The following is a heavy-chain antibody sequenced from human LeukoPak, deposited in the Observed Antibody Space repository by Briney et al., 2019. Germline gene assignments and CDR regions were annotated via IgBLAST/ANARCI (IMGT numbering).Heavy chain of an antibody. CDR3: ARDQEVVIAIPHAFDI. CDR1: GFTFSSYS. Sequence: GGSLRLSCAASGFTFSSYSMNWVRQAPGKGLEWVSSISSSSSYICYADSVKGRFTISRDNAKNSLYLQMNSLRAEDTAVYYCARDQEVVIAIPHAFDIWGQGTMVTVSS. D-gene: IGHD2-21*01. CDR2: ISSSSSYI. J-gene: IGHJ3*02. V-gene: IGHV3-21*01.